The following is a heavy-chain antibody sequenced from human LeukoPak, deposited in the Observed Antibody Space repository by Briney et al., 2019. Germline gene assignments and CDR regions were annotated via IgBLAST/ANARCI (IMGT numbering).Heavy chain of an antibody. CDR2: MNPVTGDA. Sequence: ASVKVSCKASGYTFTNFDINWVRQAPGQGLEWMGWMNPVTGDAGSTQKFQGRVTMTTDTSMSTAYMELRSLRSDDTAVYYCARGVRLPERYFDYWGQGTLVTVSS. V-gene: IGHV1-8*01. J-gene: IGHJ4*02. CDR1: GYTFTNFD. D-gene: IGHD2-21*02. CDR3: ARGVRLPERYFDY.